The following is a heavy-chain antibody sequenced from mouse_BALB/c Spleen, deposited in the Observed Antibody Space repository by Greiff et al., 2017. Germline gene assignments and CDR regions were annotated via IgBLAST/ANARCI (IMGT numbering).Heavy chain of an antibody. J-gene: IGHJ1*01. CDR3: ARRRGNYWYFDV. V-gene: IGHV5-9-4*01. CDR1: GFTFSSYA. D-gene: IGHD2-1*01. Sequence: EVQLVESGGGLVKPGGSLKLSCAASGFTFSSYAMSWVRQSPEKRLEWVAEISSGGSYTYYPDTVTGRFTISRDNAKNTLYLEMSSLRSEDTAMYYCARRRGNYWYFDVWGAGTTVTVSS. CDR2: ISSGGSYT.